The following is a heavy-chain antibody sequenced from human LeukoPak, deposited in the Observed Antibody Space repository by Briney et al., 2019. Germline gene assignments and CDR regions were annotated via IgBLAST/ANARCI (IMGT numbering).Heavy chain of an antibody. J-gene: IGHJ6*03. Sequence: SQTLSLTCTVSGGSISSGDYYWSWIRQPPGKGLEWIGYIYYSGSTYYNPSLKSRVTISVDTSKNQFSLKLSSVTAADTAVYHCARARRQENYYYYMDVWGKGTTVTVSS. D-gene: IGHD1-14*01. CDR2: IYYSGST. CDR1: GGSISSGDYY. CDR3: ARARRQENYYYYMDV. V-gene: IGHV4-30-4*08.